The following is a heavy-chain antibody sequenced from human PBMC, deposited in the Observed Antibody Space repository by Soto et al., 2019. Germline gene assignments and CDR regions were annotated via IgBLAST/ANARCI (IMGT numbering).Heavy chain of an antibody. CDR2: FKSRTDGGTG. V-gene: IGHV3-15*01. CDR3: TSVTGTPKNFHV. CDR1: GLRFSNAW. J-gene: IGHJ4*02. D-gene: IGHD3-9*01. Sequence: PGGSLRLSCAASGLRFSNAWMTWLRQAPGRGLEWVGRFKSRTDGGTGDYAAPVKGRFSISRDDSKTTLYLQMNSPTADDPAVYYCTSVTGTPKNFHVWGQGTLVTVSS.